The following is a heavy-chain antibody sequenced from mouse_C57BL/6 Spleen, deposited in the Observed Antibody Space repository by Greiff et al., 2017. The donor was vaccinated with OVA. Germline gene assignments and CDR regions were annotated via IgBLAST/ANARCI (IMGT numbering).Heavy chain of an antibody. CDR1: GYTFTDYE. CDR2: IDPETGGP. CDR3: TRSWDYDPFDY. Sequence: QVQLQQSGAELVRPGASVTLSCKASGYTFTDYEMHWVKQTPVHGLEWIGAIDPETGGPAYNQKFKGKAILTADKSSSTAYMELRSLTSEDSAVYYCTRSWDYDPFDYWGQGTTLTVSS. J-gene: IGHJ2*01. D-gene: IGHD2-4*01. V-gene: IGHV1-15*01.